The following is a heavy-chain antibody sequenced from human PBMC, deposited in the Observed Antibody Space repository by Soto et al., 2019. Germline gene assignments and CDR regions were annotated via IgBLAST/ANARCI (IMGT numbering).Heavy chain of an antibody. J-gene: IGHJ4*02. V-gene: IGHV3-21*01. D-gene: IGHD3-22*01. CDR2: ISGTSDYI. CDR3: ARDSYGSSGYLGY. CDR1: GFTFSVAS. Sequence: LRLSCAASGFTFSVASMNWVRQSRGRGLEWVSSISGTSDYIFYADSVKGRFTISRDNAKNSLYLQINSLRDEDTAVYYCARDSYGSSGYLGYWGQGTLVTVAS.